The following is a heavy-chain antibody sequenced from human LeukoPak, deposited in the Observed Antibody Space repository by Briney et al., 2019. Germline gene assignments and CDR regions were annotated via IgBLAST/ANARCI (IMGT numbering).Heavy chain of an antibody. CDR2: ISGSGGST. CDR1: GFTFSSYA. D-gene: IGHD3-22*01. Sequence: PGGSLRLSCAASGFTFSSYAMSWVRQAPGKGLEWVSAISGSGGSTYYAASVKGRFTISRDNSKNTLYLQMNSMRAEDTAVYYCAKGGLYYYDPPGSDWGQGTLVTVSS. CDR3: AKGGLYYYDPPGSD. V-gene: IGHV3-23*01. J-gene: IGHJ4*02.